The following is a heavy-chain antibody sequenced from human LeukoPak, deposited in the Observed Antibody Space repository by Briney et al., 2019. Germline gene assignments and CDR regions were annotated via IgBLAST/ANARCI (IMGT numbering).Heavy chain of an antibody. D-gene: IGHD3-22*01. Sequence: PGGSLRLSCAASGFTFSNFWMSWVRQAPGKGLEWVANIKEDGSEDHFVDSVKGRFTISRDNAMNSLYLQMSSLRAEDTAVYYCVREYYYNSSGYRALRYWGQGTLVTVSS. CDR1: GFTFSNFW. J-gene: IGHJ4*02. V-gene: IGHV3-7*01. CDR2: IKEDGSED. CDR3: VREYYYNSSGYRALRY.